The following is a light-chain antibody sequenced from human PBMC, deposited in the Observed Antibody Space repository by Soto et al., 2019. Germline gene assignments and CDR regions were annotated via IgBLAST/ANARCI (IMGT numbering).Light chain of an antibody. CDR3: AAWDVSLVV. CDR1: SSNIGTNT. CDR2: SDN. J-gene: IGLJ2*01. V-gene: IGLV1-44*01. Sequence: QPVLTQPPSASGTPGQRVTISCSGSSSNIGTNTVIWYQQLPGAAPKLLIYSDNQRPSGVPDRFSGSKSGTSASLAISGLQSEDEADYYCAAWDVSLVVFGGGTKPPS.